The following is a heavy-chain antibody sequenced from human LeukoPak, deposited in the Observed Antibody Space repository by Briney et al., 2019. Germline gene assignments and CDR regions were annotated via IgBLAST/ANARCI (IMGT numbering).Heavy chain of an antibody. CDR3: AKEREAFGELLPVDY. Sequence: GGSLRLSCAVSGFTFSSYAMSWVRQAPGKGLEWVSAISGSGGSTYYADSVKGRFTISRDNSKNTLYLQMNSLRAEDTAVYYCAKEREAFGELLPVDYWGQGTLVTVSS. CDR2: ISGSGGST. J-gene: IGHJ4*02. D-gene: IGHD3-10*01. CDR1: GFTFSSYA. V-gene: IGHV3-23*01.